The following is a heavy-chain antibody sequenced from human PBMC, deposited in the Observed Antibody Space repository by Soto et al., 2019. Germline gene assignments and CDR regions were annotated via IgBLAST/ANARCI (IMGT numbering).Heavy chain of an antibody. CDR3: ARTRYCSSTSCYSRFDP. Sequence: QLQLQESGPGLVKPSETLSLTCTVSGGSISSSSYYWGWIRQPPGKGLEWIGSIYYSGSTYYNPSLKSRVTISVDTSKNQFSLKLSSVTAADTAVYYCARTRYCSSTSCYSRFDPWGQGTLVTVSS. D-gene: IGHD2-2*02. J-gene: IGHJ5*02. V-gene: IGHV4-39*01. CDR2: IYYSGST. CDR1: GGSISSSSYY.